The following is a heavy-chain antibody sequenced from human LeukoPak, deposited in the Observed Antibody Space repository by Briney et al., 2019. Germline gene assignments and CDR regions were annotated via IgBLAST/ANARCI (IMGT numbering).Heavy chain of an antibody. J-gene: IGHJ3*02. CDR2: ISSSSSYI. D-gene: IGHD3-10*01. CDR1: GFTFSSYS. Sequence: GRSLRLSCAASGFTFSSYSMNWVRQAPGKGLEWVSSISSSSSYIYYADSVKGRFTISRDNAKNSLYLQMNSLRAEDTAVYYCAHRPITMVRGVTPKVPFDIWGQGTMVTVSS. V-gene: IGHV3-21*01. CDR3: AHRPITMVRGVTPKVPFDI.